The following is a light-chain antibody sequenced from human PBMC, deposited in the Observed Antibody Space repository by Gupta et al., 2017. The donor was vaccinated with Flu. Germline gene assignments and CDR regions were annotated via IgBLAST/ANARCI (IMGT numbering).Light chain of an antibody. J-gene: IGLJ2*01. Sequence: QTVVTQAASVTVSPGGTVTLTCASNTGTVSSAYYANWFQQKPGQAPRALIFGTNNRHSWTPARFSGSLLGGKAALTVSGVQPEDEADYHCLVYYGGAWFFGGGTKLTVL. CDR3: LVYYGGAWF. CDR2: GTN. CDR1: TGTVSSAYY. V-gene: IGLV7-43*01.